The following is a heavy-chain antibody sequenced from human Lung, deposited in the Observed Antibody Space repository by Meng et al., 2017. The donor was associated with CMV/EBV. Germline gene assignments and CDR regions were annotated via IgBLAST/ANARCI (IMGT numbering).Heavy chain of an antibody. J-gene: IGHJ4*02. CDR2: IGTVGDT. CDR1: GFTFSTYA. CDR3: ARARSPTHFDY. V-gene: IGHV3-13*01. Sequence: ESLKISCTASGFTFSTYAFHWVRQPTGKGLEWVSSIGTVGDTYSIGSVKGRFIISREDAKNSVYLQMNGLRDGDTGLYYCARARSPTHFDYWGQGALVTVSS.